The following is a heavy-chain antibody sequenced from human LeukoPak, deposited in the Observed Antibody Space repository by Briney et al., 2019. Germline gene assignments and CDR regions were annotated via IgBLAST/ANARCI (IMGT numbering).Heavy chain of an antibody. Sequence: SVKVSCKAFGGTFSSYTISWLRQAPGQGPEWMGGISPIFGTANYAQKFQGRVTITADESTSTAYMELSSLTSDDTAMYYCARATVTSYNWFDPWGQGSLVTVSS. V-gene: IGHV1-69*13. CDR3: ARATVTSYNWFDP. CDR1: GGTFSSYT. J-gene: IGHJ5*02. D-gene: IGHD4-17*01. CDR2: ISPIFGTA.